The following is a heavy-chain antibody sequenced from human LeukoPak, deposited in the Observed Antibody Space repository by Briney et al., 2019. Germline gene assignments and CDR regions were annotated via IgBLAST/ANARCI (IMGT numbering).Heavy chain of an antibody. CDR3: ARGVDYFDY. J-gene: IGHJ4*02. CDR1: GGSLSGYY. D-gene: IGHD2-15*01. Sequence: SETLSLTCAVYGGSLSGYYWSWIRQPPGKGLEWIGEINHSGSTNYNPSLKSRVTISVDTSKNQFSLKLSSVTAADTAVYYCARGVDYFDYWGQGTLVTVSS. CDR2: INHSGST. V-gene: IGHV4-34*01.